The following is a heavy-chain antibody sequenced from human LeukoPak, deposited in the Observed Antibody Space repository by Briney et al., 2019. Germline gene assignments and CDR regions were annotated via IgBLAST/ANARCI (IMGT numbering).Heavy chain of an antibody. CDR3: AGGRTTGTGGYYFDY. CDR1: GYTFTGYY. D-gene: IGHD1-1*01. J-gene: IGHJ4*02. Sequence: SVKVSCKASGYTFTGYYMHWVRQAPGQGLEWMGWINPNSGGTNYAQKFQGRVTMTRDTSISTAYMELSRLRSDDTAVYYCAGGRTTGTGGYYFDYWGQGTLVTVSS. CDR2: INPNSGGT. V-gene: IGHV1-2*02.